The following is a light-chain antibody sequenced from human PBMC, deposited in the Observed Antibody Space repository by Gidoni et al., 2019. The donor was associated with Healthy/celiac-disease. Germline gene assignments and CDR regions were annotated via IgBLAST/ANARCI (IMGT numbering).Light chain of an antibody. J-gene: IGKJ1*01. Sequence: SQMPQSPSSLSASVGDRVTITCRASQSISNDLGWYQQKPGKAPKRLIYAASSLQSGVPSRFSGSGSGTEFTLTISSLQPEDFATYYCLQHNSYPRTFGQGTKVEIK. CDR3: LQHNSYPRT. V-gene: IGKV1-17*01. CDR1: QSISND. CDR2: AAS.